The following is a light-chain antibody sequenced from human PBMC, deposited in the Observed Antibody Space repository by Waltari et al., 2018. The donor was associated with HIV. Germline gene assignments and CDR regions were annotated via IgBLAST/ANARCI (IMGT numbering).Light chain of an antibody. Sequence: NVLTLSPCTLSLSPGERATLCCRASRMESSTYLTWYQLRPGQAPRLLIYAASTRATAIPDRFSGSGSGTDFTLTISRLEPEDVAVYYCQQYGTSPYTFGQGTKVEI. CDR3: QQYGTSPYT. V-gene: IGKV3-20*01. CDR2: AAS. CDR1: RMESSTY. J-gene: IGKJ2*01.